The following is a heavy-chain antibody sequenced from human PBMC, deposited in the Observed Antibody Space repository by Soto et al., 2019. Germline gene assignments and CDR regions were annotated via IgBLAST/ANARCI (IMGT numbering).Heavy chain of an antibody. V-gene: IGHV3-30*03. CDR2: ISHDGNNK. D-gene: IGHD3-3*01. Sequence: GGSLRLSCEASGFTFSSYVTHWVRQAPGKGLEWVAVISHDGNNKYYADSVKGRFTISRDNSKNTLYLQMNSLRTEDTAVYYCARESRFLEWLSLNWFDPWGQGTLVTVSS. CDR3: ARESRFLEWLSLNWFDP. J-gene: IGHJ5*02. CDR1: GFTFSSYV.